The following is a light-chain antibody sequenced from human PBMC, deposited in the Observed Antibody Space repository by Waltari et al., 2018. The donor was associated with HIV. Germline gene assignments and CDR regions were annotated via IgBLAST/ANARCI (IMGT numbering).Light chain of an antibody. CDR3: SSYTSSSTPVV. V-gene: IGLV2-14*01. CDR2: DVS. CDR1: GTYNY. Sequence: QSALTQPASVSGSPGQSITIGTYNYVYWYQQHPGKAPKLMIYDVSNRPSWVSNRCSGSKSGNTVSLTISGLQAEDEADYYCSSYTSSSTPVVFGGGTKLTVL. J-gene: IGLJ2*01.